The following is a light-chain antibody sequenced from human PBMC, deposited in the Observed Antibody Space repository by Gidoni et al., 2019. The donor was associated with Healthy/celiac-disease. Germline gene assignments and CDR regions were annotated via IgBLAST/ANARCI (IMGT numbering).Light chain of an antibody. CDR1: SSNIGAGYD. J-gene: IGLJ2*01. Sequence: QSVLTQPPSVSGAPGQRVTISCTGSSSNIGAGYDVHWYQQLPGTAPKPLIYGNSNRPSGVPDRFSGSKSGTSASLAITGLQAEDEADYYCQSYDSSLSGRVVFGGGTKLTVL. V-gene: IGLV1-40*01. CDR2: GNS. CDR3: QSYDSSLSGRVV.